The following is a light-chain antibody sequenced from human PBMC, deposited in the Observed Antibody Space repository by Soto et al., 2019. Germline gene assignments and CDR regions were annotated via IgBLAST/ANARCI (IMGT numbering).Light chain of an antibody. CDR3: HQYGSSPPGT. CDR1: QSVSSSY. CDR2: GVS. V-gene: IGKV3-20*01. J-gene: IGKJ1*01. Sequence: EIVLTQSPGTLSLSPGERATLSCRASQSVSSSYLAWYQQKPGQAPRLLIYGVSSRATGIPDRFSGSGSGTEFSLTIIRMEPEDFAVEYCHQYGSSPPGTFGQGTKVEIK.